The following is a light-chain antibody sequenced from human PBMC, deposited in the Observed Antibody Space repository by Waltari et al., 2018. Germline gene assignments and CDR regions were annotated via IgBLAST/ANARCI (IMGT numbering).Light chain of an antibody. CDR2: RND. J-gene: IGLJ2*01. CDR3: AAWDCSVSTHVV. Sequence: QHVLTHPSSASGLPGQRVIISCSGTSFNLGDNFVFWYHQNPGAAPKLIIYRNDQRPSGVPDRFSGSKSGTSASLAISGLRSEDEGDYYCAAWDCSVSTHVVFGGGTSVTVL. V-gene: IGLV1-47*01. CDR1: SFNLGDNF.